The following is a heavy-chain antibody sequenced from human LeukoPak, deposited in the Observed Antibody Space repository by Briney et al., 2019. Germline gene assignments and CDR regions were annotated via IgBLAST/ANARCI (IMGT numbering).Heavy chain of an antibody. CDR3: ARDNRGLFDY. CDR1: GFTFSSYW. J-gene: IGHJ4*02. V-gene: IGHV3-7*03. D-gene: IGHD2/OR15-2a*01. Sequence: GGSLRLSCAASGFTFSSYWMAWVRQAPGKGLEWVANMKHDGSEKCYADSVKGRFTISRDNAKNSLYLQMNSLRAEDTALYYCARDNRGLFDYWGQGTLVPVSS. CDR2: MKHDGSEK.